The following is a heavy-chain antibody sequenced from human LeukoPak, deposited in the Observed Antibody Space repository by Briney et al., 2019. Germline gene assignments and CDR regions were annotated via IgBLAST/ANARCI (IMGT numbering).Heavy chain of an antibody. CDR2: ISGSGGST. J-gene: IGHJ4*02. D-gene: IGHD2-15*01. CDR3: AKDQYVVAATFLIYYFDY. V-gene: IGHV3-23*01. CDR1: GLPFNRFA. Sequence: SGGPLTLPCAPSGLPFNRFATRGLPRSPGRGRVGVSAISGSGGSTYYTDAVKGRFTISRDNSKNTLYLQMNSLRAEDTAVYYCAKDQYVVAATFLIYYFDYWGQGTLVTVSS.